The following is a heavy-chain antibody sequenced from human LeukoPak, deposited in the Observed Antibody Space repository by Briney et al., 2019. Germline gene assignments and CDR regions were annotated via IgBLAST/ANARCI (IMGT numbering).Heavy chain of an antibody. J-gene: IGHJ4*02. CDR2: ISGSGGST. V-gene: IGHV3-23*01. Sequence: GGSLRLSCAASGFTFSSYAMSWVRQAPGKGLEWVSAISGSGGSTYYADSVKGRFTISRDNSKNTLYLQMNSLRAEDTAVYYCAKSSYYYDSSGYLGYWGQGTLVTVSS. CDR3: AKSSYYYDSSGYLGY. D-gene: IGHD3-22*01. CDR1: GFTFSSYA.